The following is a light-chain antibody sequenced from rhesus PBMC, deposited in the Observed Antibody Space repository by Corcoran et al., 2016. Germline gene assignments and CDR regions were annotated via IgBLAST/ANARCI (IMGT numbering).Light chain of an antibody. CDR1: QGISND. CDR3: QQHNSYPPSLT. Sequence: DIQMTQSPSSLSASVGDTVTITCRASQGISNDLAWYQQKPGKAPKPLFYYGTNLESGVPTRFSGSGSGTYFTLTIISLQPEDFATYYCQQHNSYPPSLTFGGGTKVEIK. J-gene: IGKJ4*01. V-gene: IGKV1S14*01. CDR2: YGT.